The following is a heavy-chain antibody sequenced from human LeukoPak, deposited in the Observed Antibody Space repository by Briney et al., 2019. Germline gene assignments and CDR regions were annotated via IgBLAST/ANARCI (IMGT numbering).Heavy chain of an antibody. V-gene: IGHV3-74*01. CDR1: GLTFRTTW. J-gene: IGHJ4*02. CDR3: ATARNFRFEY. Sequence: GSLRLSCATSGLTFRTTWMHWVRQAPGKGLMWVSRMNGEGTTTDYADSVKGRFTVSRDYAKNTLFLQMNNLRTEDTALYFCATARNFRFEYWGQGTLVTVSS. CDR2: MNGEGTTT. D-gene: IGHD1-7*01.